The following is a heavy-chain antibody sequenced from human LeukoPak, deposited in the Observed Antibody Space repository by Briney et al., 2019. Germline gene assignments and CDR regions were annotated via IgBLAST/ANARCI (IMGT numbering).Heavy chain of an antibody. J-gene: IGHJ5*01. CDR2: ISGTGDDT. CDR3: AREWSLQRWFDY. CDR1: GFKFDNYE. D-gene: IGHD3-22*01. V-gene: IGHV3-23*01. Sequence: GGSLRLSCAASGFKFDNYEMSWVRQAPGKGLEWVSTISGTGDDTYYADSVKGRFTISRDKFKNTVSLEMNSLRGEDTAVYYCAREWSLQRWFDYWGQGTLVTVSS.